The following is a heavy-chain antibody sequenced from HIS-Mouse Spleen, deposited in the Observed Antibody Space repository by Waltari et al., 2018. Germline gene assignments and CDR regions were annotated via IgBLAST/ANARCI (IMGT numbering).Heavy chain of an antibody. J-gene: IGHJ2*01. D-gene: IGHD6-13*01. CDR1: GGSISLSGYY. Sequence: QLQLQESGPGLVKPSEPLSLTCTVSGGSISLSGYYWVWIRQPHGKGREWIGSIYYSGSTYYNPSLKSRVTISVDTSKNQFSLKLSSVTAADTAVYYCAREIPYSSSWYDWYFDLWGRGTLVTVSS. CDR2: IYYSGST. CDR3: AREIPYSSSWYDWYFDL. V-gene: IGHV4-39*07.